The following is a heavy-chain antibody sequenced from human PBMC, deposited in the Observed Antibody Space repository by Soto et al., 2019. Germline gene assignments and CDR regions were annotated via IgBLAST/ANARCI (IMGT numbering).Heavy chain of an antibody. J-gene: IGHJ4*02. D-gene: IGHD2-15*01. CDR2: IKSKTDGGTT. CDR3: TTFSLCSGGSCRNNDY. V-gene: IGHV3-15*07. CDR1: GFTFSNAW. Sequence: GGSLRLSCAASGFTFSNAWMNWVRQAPGKGLEWIGRIKSKTDGGTTDYAAPVKGRSTISRDDSKNTLYLQMNSLKTEDTAVYYCTTFSLCSGGSCRNNDYWGQGTLVTVSS.